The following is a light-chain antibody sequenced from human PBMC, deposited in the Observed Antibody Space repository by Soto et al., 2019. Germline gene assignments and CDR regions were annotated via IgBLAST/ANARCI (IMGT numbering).Light chain of an antibody. J-gene: IGKJ4*01. CDR2: DAS. Sequence: EIVLTQSPDTLSLSPGERATLSCRASQSVRSNYLAWYQQKPGQAPRFLIYDASSRATGIPDRFSGSGSGTYFTLTSSRLEPEDFAVYYCQQYGSSPLTFGGGTKVEIK. CDR1: QSVRSNY. CDR3: QQYGSSPLT. V-gene: IGKV3-20*01.